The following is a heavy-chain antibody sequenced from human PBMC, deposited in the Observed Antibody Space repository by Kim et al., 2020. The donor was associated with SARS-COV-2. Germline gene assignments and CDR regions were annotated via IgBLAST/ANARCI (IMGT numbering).Heavy chain of an antibody. V-gene: IGHV4-59*01. Sequence: SETLSLTCTVPGGSISSYYWSWIRQPPGKGLEWIGYIYYSGSTNYNPSLKSRVTISVDTSKNQFSLKLSSVTAADTSVYYCAREGGAHTAMAYCFDYWGQGTLFTVSS. D-gene: IGHD5-18*01. CDR3: AREGGAHTAMAYCFDY. CDR2: IYYSGST. J-gene: IGHJ4*02. CDR1: GGSISSYY.